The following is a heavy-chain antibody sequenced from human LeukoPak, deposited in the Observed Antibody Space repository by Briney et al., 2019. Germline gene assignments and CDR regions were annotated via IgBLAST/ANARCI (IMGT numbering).Heavy chain of an antibody. J-gene: IGHJ5*02. CDR3: ARVVDNWFDP. CDR2: IYYSGST. Sequence: SETLSLTCTVSGGSISSYYWSWIRQSPGKGLEWIGYIYYSGSTNYNPSLKSRVTMSVDTSKNQFSLKLSSVTAADTAVYYCARVVDNWFDPWGQGTLVTVSS. V-gene: IGHV4-59*12. CDR1: GGSISSYY. D-gene: IGHD1-26*01.